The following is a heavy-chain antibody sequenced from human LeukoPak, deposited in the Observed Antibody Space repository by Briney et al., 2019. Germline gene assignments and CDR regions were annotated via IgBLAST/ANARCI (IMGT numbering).Heavy chain of an antibody. V-gene: IGHV1-69*01. J-gene: IGHJ3*02. Sequence: SVTVSFKSTVGTYTIYASSWVRQAPGQALEWMGGSINIFGTANYAQKFHGRVTSTSDESTSTAYVQLSRLISDDTAVYYCAREGVGSIWQRGAFDIWGQGTMVTVSS. D-gene: IGHD6-13*01. CDR2: SINIFGTA. CDR1: VGTYTIYA. CDR3: AREGVGSIWQRGAFDI.